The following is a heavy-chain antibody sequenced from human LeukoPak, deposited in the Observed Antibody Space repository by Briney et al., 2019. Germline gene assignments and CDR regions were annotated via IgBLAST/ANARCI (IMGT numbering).Heavy chain of an antibody. CDR3: ARLSGRVVCSAGSCYIDS. D-gene: IGHD2-15*01. CDR1: GYRFTSDW. J-gene: IGHJ4*02. CDR2: IYPGDSDT. V-gene: IGHV5-51*01. Sequence: GESLKIYCKGSGYRFTSDWIGWVRRMPGKGLEWMGIIYPGDSDTRYSPSFQGQVTISADKSVNTAYLQWSSLKASDTAMYYCARLSGRVVCSAGSCYIDSWGQGTLVTVSS.